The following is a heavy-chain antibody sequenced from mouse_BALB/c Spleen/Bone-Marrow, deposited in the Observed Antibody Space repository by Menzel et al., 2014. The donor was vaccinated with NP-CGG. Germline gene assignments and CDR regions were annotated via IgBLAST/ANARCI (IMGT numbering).Heavy chain of an antibody. Sequence: DVKLVESGGGLVQPGGSRKLSCAASGFTFSSFGMHWVRQAPERGLEWVAYISSGSSTIFYADTVKGRFTISRDNPKNTLFLQITSLRSEDTAMYYCTRGGNWEDFDYWGQGTPLTVSS. CDR2: ISSGSSTI. CDR3: TRGGNWEDFDY. CDR1: GFTFSSFG. D-gene: IGHD4-1*01. V-gene: IGHV5-17*02. J-gene: IGHJ2*01.